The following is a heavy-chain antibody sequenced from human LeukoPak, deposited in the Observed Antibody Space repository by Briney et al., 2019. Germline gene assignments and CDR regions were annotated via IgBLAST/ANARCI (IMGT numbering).Heavy chain of an antibody. CDR2: IFYSGGT. J-gene: IGHJ5*02. Sequence: SETLSLTCIVSGGSIRSRSHNWGWIRQPPGKGLEWLGNIFYSGGTYYNPSLKSRITISVDTSKNQFSLNLTSVTAADTAVYYCATHNTIFGGDDPWGQGTQVTVSS. CDR1: GGSIRSRSHN. V-gene: IGHV4-39*01. CDR3: ATHNTIFGGDDP. D-gene: IGHD3-3*01.